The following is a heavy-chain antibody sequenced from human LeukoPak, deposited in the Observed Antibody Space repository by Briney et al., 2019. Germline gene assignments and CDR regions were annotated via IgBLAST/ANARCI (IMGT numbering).Heavy chain of an antibody. CDR1: GFTFSSYS. J-gene: IGHJ3*02. V-gene: IGHV3-21*01. D-gene: IGHD4-17*01. Sequence: TTGGSLRLSCAASGFTFSSYSMNWVRQAPGKGLEWVSSISSSSYIYYADSVKGRFTISRDNAKNSLYLQMNSLRAEDTAVYYCARDRDPVDDYENDDFDIWGQGTMVTVSS. CDR2: ISSSSYI. CDR3: ARDRDPVDDYENDDFDI.